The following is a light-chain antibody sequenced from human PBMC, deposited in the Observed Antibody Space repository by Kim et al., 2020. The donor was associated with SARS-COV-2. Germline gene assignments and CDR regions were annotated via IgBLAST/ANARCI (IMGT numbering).Light chain of an antibody. V-gene: IGKV1-39*01. CDR1: QSISSY. J-gene: IGKJ2*01. CDR3: QQSYSTPMYT. CDR2: AAS. Sequence: ASVGDRVTITCRASQSISSYLNWYQQKPGKAPKLLIYAASSLQSGVPSRFSGSGSGTDFTLTISSLQPEDFATYYCQQSYSTPMYTLGQGTKLEI.